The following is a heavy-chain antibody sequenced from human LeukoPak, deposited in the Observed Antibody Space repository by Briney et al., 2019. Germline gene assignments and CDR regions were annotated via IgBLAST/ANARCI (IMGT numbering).Heavy chain of an antibody. CDR2: VVANGGGT. J-gene: IGHJ4*02. V-gene: IGHV3-23*01. CDR3: AKGAIGMAGLDY. Sequence: GGSLRLSCAASGFTLSSYAMSWVRQAPGKGLEWVSSVVANGGGTYYAASVKGRFSISRDNSKNTLYLQMNSLRDEDTAIYYCAKGAIGMAGLDYWGQGTLVTVSS. CDR1: GFTLSSYA. D-gene: IGHD6-19*01.